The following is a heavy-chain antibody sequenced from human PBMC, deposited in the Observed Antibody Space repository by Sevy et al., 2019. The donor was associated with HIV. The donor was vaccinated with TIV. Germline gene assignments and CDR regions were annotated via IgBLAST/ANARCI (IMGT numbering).Heavy chain of an antibody. D-gene: IGHD3-10*01. J-gene: IGHJ4*02. CDR1: GFTFSIYA. V-gene: IGHV3-23*01. CDR3: AKDRVSGTYYTGDFDY. Sequence: AGSLRLSCAASGFTFSIYAMSWVRQAPGKGLEWVSVISITGGSTYYADSVKGRFTISRDNSKNTLYLQMNTLRAEDTAVYYCAKDRVSGTYYTGDFDYWGQGTLVTVSS. CDR2: ISITGGST.